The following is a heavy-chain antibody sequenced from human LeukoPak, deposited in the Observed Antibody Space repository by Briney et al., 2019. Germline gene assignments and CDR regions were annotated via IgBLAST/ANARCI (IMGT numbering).Heavy chain of an antibody. CDR3: ARDKVREYQLLFGHYNWFDP. V-gene: IGHV4-61*01. Sequence: SETLSLTCAVSGGYVSSGSYYWSWIRQPPGKGLEWIGYIYYSGSTNYNPSLKSRVTISVDTSKNQFSLKLSSVTAADTAVYYCARDKVREYQLLFGHYNWFDPWGQGTLVTVSS. J-gene: IGHJ5*02. CDR2: IYYSGST. CDR1: GGYVSSGSYY. D-gene: IGHD2-2*01.